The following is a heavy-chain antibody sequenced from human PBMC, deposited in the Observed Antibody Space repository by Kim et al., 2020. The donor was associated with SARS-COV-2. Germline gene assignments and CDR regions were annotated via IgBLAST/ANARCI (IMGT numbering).Heavy chain of an antibody. CDR2: T. D-gene: IGHD6-13*01. CDR3: ARSYEIAAADY. Sequence: TYYNPSLKSRVTISVDTSKNQFSLKLSSVTAADTAVYYCARSYEIAAADYWGQGTLVTVSS. J-gene: IGHJ4*02. V-gene: IGHV4-30-2*05.